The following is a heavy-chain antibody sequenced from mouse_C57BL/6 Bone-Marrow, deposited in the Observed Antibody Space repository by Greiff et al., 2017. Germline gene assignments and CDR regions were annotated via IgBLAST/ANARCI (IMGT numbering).Heavy chain of an antibody. CDR3: ARHGRLRRRFAY. V-gene: IGHV5-6*02. CDR1: GFTFSSYG. J-gene: IGHJ3*01. D-gene: IGHD2-2*01. Sequence: DVKLVESGGDLVKPGGSLKLSCAASGFTFSSYGMSWVRQTPDKRLEWVATISSGGSYTYYPDSVKGRFTISRDNAKNTLYLQMSSLKAEDTAMYYCARHGRLRRRFAYWGQGTLVTVSA. CDR2: ISSGGSYT.